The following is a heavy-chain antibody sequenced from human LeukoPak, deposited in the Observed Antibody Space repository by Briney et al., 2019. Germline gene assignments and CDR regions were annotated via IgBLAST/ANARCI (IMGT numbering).Heavy chain of an antibody. V-gene: IGHV1-18*04. Sequence: ASVKVSCKASGYTFTNYGISGVGQAPGKGLNWMEWISAYNVNTNYARRLQGRVTMTTDTSTSTAYMELRSLRSDDTAVYYCARDPESSGWYGGYYFDYWGQGTLVTVSS. CDR3: ARDPESSGWYGGYYFDY. CDR1: GYTFTNYG. CDR2: ISAYNVNT. D-gene: IGHD6-19*01. J-gene: IGHJ4*02.